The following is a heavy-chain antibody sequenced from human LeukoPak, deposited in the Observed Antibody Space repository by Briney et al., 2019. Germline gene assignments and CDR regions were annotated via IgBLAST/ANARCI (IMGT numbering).Heavy chain of an antibody. CDR2: IIPIFGTA. D-gene: IGHD3-10*01. J-gene: IGHJ5*02. CDR3: AGQPRARFGELLNGFDP. V-gene: IGHV1-69*06. Sequence: PAASVKVSCKASGVTFSSYAISWVRQAPGQGLEWMGGIIPIFGTANYAQKFQGRVTITADKSTSTAYMELSSLRSEDTAVYYCAGQPRARFGELLNGFDPWGQGTLVTVSS. CDR1: GVTFSSYA.